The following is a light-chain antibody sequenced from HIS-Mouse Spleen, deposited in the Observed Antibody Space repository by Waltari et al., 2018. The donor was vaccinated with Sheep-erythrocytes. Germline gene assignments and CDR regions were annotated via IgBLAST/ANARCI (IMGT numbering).Light chain of an antibody. J-gene: IGLJ2*01. CDR3: QAWDSSTAVV. CDR2: QDS. Sequence: SSELTQPPSVSVSPGQTASITCSGDKLGDTYACWYQQKPGQSPVLVIYQDSKRPSGIPERFSGSNSGNTATLTISGTQAMDEADYYCQAWDSSTAVVFGGGTKLTVL. CDR1: KLGDTY. V-gene: IGLV3-1*01.